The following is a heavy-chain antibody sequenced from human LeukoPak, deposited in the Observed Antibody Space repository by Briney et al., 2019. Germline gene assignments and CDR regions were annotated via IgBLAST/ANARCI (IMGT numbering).Heavy chain of an antibody. CDR2: IHPNSGGT. CDR1: GYTFTGYY. J-gene: IGHJ5*02. CDR3: ARDSSYCSGGSCYPNYFDP. V-gene: IGHV1-2*02. Sequence: ASVKVSCKTSGYTFTGYYMHWVRQAPGQGLEWMGWIHPNSGGTNYAQKFQGRVTMNIDTSISTAYMEMSRLTSDDTAVYYCARDSSYCSGGSCYPNYFDPWGQGTLVTVSS. D-gene: IGHD2-15*01.